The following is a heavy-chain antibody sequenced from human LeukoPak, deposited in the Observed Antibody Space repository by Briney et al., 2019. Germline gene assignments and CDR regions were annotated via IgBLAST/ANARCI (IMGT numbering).Heavy chain of an antibody. D-gene: IGHD2-8*02. Sequence: SETLSLTCTVSGGSISSYYWSWIRQPPGKGLEWIGYIYYSGSTNYNPSLKSRVTISVDTSKNQFSLQLNSVTPEDTAVYYCARGLLGLDYWDQGTLVTVSS. CDR2: IYYSGST. V-gene: IGHV4-59*12. J-gene: IGHJ4*02. CDR1: GGSISSYY. CDR3: ARGLLGLDY.